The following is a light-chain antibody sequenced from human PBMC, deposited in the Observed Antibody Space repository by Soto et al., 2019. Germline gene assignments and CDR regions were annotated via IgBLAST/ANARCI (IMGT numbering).Light chain of an antibody. CDR3: HQSYALPT. CDR1: QTISTW. J-gene: IGKJ5*01. CDR2: DAS. V-gene: IGKV1-5*01. Sequence: DIQVTQSPPTLSASVGDRVTITCRASQTISTWMAWYQQKPGKAPKLLVYDASTLQSGVASRFSGSGSGTEFTLTVSSLQSVDFATYSCHQSYALPTSGPVTLLE.